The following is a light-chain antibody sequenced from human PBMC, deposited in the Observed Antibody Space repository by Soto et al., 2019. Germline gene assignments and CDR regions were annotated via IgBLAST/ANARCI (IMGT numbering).Light chain of an antibody. CDR3: QQFNSSPFT. CDR1: QDIRSS. Sequence: DIQLTQSPSFLSASVGDRLTITCRASQDIRSSLAWYQQKPGKAPNLLIYTVSTLQSGVPSRFSGSRSGTEFTLTISRLQPAAFATYYCQQFNSSPFTFGGGTKVEI. J-gene: IGKJ4*01. CDR2: TVS. V-gene: IGKV1-9*01.